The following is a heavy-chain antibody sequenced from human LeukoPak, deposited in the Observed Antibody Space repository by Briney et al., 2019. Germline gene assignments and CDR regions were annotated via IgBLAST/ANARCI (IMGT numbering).Heavy chain of an antibody. Sequence: ASVKVSCKASGYTFTSYGISWVRQAPGQRLEWMGWINSGNGNTRYSQEFQGRVAITRDTSASTAYMELSSLRSDDTAVYYCAREWLSSGDSHYSHWGQGTLVTVSS. CDR2: INSGNGNT. J-gene: IGHJ4*02. D-gene: IGHD2-15*01. CDR3: AREWLSSGDSHYSH. V-gene: IGHV1-3*01. CDR1: GYTFTSYG.